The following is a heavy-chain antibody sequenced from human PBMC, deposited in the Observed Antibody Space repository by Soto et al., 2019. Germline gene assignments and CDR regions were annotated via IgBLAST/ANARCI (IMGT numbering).Heavy chain of an antibody. Sequence: ASVKVSCKASGYTFTSYDINWVRQATGQGLEWMGWMNPNSGNTGYAQKFQGRVTMTRNTSISTAYMELSSLRSEDTAVYYCARGQEWIVAASDTFDIWGQGTMVTVS. J-gene: IGHJ3*02. V-gene: IGHV1-8*01. CDR2: MNPNSGNT. CDR3: ARGQEWIVAASDTFDI. D-gene: IGHD6-13*01. CDR1: GYTFTSYD.